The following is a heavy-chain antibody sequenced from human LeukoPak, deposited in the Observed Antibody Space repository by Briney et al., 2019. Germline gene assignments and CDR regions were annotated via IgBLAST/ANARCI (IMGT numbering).Heavy chain of an antibody. V-gene: IGHV3-30*02. CDR2: IRFDGSSK. D-gene: IGHD5-18*01. J-gene: IGHJ3*02. Sequence: GGSLRLSCAASGLRFSNYGMHWVRQAPGKGLEWVAFIRFDGSSKYFADSVKGRIIISRDNFQNTLILQMNNLKVEDTAVYYCAKVRVDTAMVDAFDIWGQGTRVVVSS. CDR3: AKVRVDTAMVDAFDI. CDR1: GLRFSNYG.